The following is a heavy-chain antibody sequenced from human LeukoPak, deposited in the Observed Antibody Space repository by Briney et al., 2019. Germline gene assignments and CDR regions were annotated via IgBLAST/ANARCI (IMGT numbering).Heavy chain of an antibody. CDR1: GFTFSSYA. Sequence: GGSLRLSCAASGFTFSSYAMSWVRQAPGKGLEWVSAISGSGGSIYYADSVKGRFTISRDNAKNSLYLQMNSLRAEDTAVYYCARVQYYDSSGYYSYDAFDSWGQGTMVTVSS. V-gene: IGHV3-23*01. CDR3: ARVQYYDSSGYYSYDAFDS. CDR2: ISGSGGSI. J-gene: IGHJ3*02. D-gene: IGHD3-22*01.